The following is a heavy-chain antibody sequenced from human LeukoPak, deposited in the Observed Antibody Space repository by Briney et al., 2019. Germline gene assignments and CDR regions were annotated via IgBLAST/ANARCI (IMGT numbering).Heavy chain of an antibody. V-gene: IGHV4-59*01. J-gene: IGHJ4*02. CDR1: GGSISSYY. Sequence: PSETLSLTCTVSGGSISSYYWSWIRQTPGKGLEWIGYIYYSGSTNYNPSLKSRVTISVDTSKNQFSLKLSSVTAADTAVYYCARDSGYSSGWSQIDYWGQGTLVTVSS. D-gene: IGHD6-19*01. CDR3: ARDSGYSSGWSQIDY. CDR2: IYYSGST.